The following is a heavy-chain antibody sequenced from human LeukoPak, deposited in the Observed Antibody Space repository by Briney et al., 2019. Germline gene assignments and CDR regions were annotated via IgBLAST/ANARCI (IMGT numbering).Heavy chain of an antibody. CDR1: GGSISSSNYY. CDR3: ARETLDWNLIDY. D-gene: IGHD1-7*01. V-gene: IGHV4-61*02. CDR2: IYTSGNS. Sequence: PSETLSLTCTVSGGSISSSNYYWSWIRQPAGKGLEWIGRIYTSGNSIYNPSLKSRVTMSVDTSKNQFSLKLSSVTAADTAVYYCARETLDWNLIDYWGQGTLVTVSS. J-gene: IGHJ4*02.